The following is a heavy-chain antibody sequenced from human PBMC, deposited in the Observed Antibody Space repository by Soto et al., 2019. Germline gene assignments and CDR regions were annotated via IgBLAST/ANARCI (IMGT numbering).Heavy chain of an antibody. CDR3: ARDERITIFGVDNYYYYYGMDV. J-gene: IGHJ6*02. V-gene: IGHV4-59*01. D-gene: IGHD3-3*01. CDR2: IYYSGST. CDR1: GGSISSYD. Sequence: SETLSLTCTVSGGSISSYDWSWIRQPPGKGLEWIGYIYYSGSTNYNPSLKSRVTISVDTSKNQFSLKLSSVTAADTAVYYCARDERITIFGVDNYYYYYGMDVWGQGTTVTVSS.